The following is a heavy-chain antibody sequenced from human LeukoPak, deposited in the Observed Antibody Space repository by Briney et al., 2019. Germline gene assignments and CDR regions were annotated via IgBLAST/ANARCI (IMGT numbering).Heavy chain of an antibody. CDR2: IWYDGSNK. Sequence: GRSLTLSCAASGLTFSNYGMHWVRQAPGKGLEWVAVIWYDGSNKYYADSVKGRFTISRDNSKNTPYLQMNSLRAEDTAVYYCAPQTFDYWGRGTLVAVSS. V-gene: IGHV3-33*01. CDR3: APQTFDY. J-gene: IGHJ4*02. CDR1: GLTFSNYG.